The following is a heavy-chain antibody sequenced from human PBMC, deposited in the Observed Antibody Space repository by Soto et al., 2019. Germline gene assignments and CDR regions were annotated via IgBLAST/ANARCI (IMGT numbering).Heavy chain of an antibody. CDR2: ISRDGGTK. D-gene: IGHD2-8*02. Sequence: QVQLVESGGGVVQPGRSLRLSCAASGFTVSSYGMHWVRQAPGKGLEWVAVISRDGGTKYYADSVKGRFTISRDNSRNTLVLEMNSLRGDEMAVYYCTGEVASGYWGQGTLVTVSS. V-gene: IGHV3-30*03. CDR1: GFTVSSYG. J-gene: IGHJ4*02. CDR3: TGEVASGY.